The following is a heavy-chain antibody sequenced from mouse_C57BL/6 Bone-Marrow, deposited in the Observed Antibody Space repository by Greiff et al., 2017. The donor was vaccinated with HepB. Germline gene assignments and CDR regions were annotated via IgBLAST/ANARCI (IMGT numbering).Heavy chain of an antibody. CDR2: ISNGGGST. D-gene: IGHD1-1*01. V-gene: IGHV5-12*01. CDR1: GFTFSDYY. J-gene: IGHJ4*01. Sequence: EVQVVESGGGLVQPGGSLKLSCAASGFTFSDYYMYWVRQTPEKRLEWVAYISNGGGSTYYPDTVKGRFTISRDNAKNTLYLQMSRLQSEDTAMYYCARGDYYGSLYAMDYWGQGTSVTVSS. CDR3: ARGDYYGSLYAMDY.